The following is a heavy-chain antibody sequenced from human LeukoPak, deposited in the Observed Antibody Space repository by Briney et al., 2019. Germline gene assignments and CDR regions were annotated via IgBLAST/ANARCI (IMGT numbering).Heavy chain of an antibody. CDR1: GGSFSGYY. V-gene: IGHV4-34*01. D-gene: IGHD6-19*01. J-gene: IGHJ5*02. CDR2: INHSGST. CDR3: ARGRLGYSSGWYDFGVNNWFDP. Sequence: TPSETLSLTCAVYGGSFSGYYWSWIRQPPGKGLEWIGEINHSGSTNYNPSLKSRVTISVDTSKNQFSLKLSSVTAADTAVYYCARGRLGYSSGWYDFGVNNWFDPWGQGTLVTVSS.